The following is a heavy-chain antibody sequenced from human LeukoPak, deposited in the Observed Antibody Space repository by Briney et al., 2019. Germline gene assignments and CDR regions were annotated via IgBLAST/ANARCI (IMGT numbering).Heavy chain of an antibody. D-gene: IGHD6-19*01. V-gene: IGHV3-48*01. CDR3: AKGEGQWLVRWFDP. CDR2: ISSSGITI. Sequence: GGSLRLSCAASGFTFSSYSMNWVRQAPGKGLEWVSYISSSGITIYYADSVKGRFTISRDNSKNTLYLQMNSLRAEDTAVYYCAKGEGQWLVRWFDPWGQGTLVTVSS. CDR1: GFTFSSYS. J-gene: IGHJ5*02.